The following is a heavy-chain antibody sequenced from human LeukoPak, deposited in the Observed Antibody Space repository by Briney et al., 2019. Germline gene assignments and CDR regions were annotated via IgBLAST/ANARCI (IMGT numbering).Heavy chain of an antibody. J-gene: IGHJ5*02. V-gene: IGHV4-39*01. D-gene: IGHD2-15*01. CDR2: IYYSGST. CDR3: ARQFLRAAPTQFDP. CDR1: GGSISSSSYY. Sequence: SETLSLTCTVSGGSISSSSYYWGWIRQPPGKGLEWIGSIYYSGSTYYNPSLKSRVTISVDTSKNQFSLKLSSVTAADTAVYYCARQFLRAAPTQFDPWGQGTLVTVSS.